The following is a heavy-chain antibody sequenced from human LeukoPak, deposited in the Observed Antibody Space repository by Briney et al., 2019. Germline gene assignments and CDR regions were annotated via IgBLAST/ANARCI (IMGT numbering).Heavy chain of an antibody. V-gene: IGHV4-59*01. CDR1: GGSISTYY. Sequence: SQTLSLTCTVSGGSISTYYWSWIRQPPGEGLEWIGSIYYSGTTNSNPSLKSRATISVDTSKNHLSLKVSSVTAADTAVYYCARGASGTLYDAFDIWGQGTMVTVSS. CDR3: ARGASGTLYDAFDI. J-gene: IGHJ3*02. D-gene: IGHD1-26*01. CDR2: IYYSGTT.